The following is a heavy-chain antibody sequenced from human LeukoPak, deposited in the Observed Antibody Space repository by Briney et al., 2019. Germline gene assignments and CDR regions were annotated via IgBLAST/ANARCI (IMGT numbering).Heavy chain of an antibody. CDR2: VDPEDGET. Sequence: ASVKVSCKVSGYTFTDYYMHWVQQAPGKGREWMGLVDPEDGETIYAEKFQGRVTITTDTSTDTAYMELSSLRSEDTAVYYCATVSYYYDSSGPLGDYWGQGTLVTVSS. V-gene: IGHV1-69-2*01. CDR3: ATVSYYYDSSGPLGDY. D-gene: IGHD3-22*01. CDR1: GYTFTDYY. J-gene: IGHJ4*02.